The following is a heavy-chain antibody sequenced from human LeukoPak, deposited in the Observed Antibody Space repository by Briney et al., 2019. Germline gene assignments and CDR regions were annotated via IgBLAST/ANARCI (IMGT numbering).Heavy chain of an antibody. CDR3: ARDESLGQYYYDSSGLNTLDY. J-gene: IGHJ4*02. CDR2: IKQDGSEK. Sequence: PGGSLRLSCAASGFTFSNYWMSWVRQAPGKGLEWVANIKQDGSEKYYVDSVKGRFTISRDNAKNSLYLQMNSLRAEDTAVYYCARDESLGQYYYDSSGLNTLDYWGQGTLVTVSS. V-gene: IGHV3-7*03. CDR1: GFTFSNYW. D-gene: IGHD3-22*01.